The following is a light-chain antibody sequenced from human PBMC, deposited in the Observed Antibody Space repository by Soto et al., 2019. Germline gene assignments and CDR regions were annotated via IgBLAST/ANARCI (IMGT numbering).Light chain of an antibody. CDR2: GAS. CDR1: QFVISSY. CDR3: QQYGSSPRT. V-gene: IGKV3-20*01. Sequence: EIVLTQSPGTLSLSPGERATLSCRASQFVISSYLAWYQQKPGQAPRLLINGASIRATGIPDRFSGSGSGTDFTLTISRLEPEDFAVYYCQQYGSSPRTFGQGTKVEIK. J-gene: IGKJ1*01.